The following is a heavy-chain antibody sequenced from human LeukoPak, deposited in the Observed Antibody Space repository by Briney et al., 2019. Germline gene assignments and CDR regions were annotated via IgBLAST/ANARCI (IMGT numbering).Heavy chain of an antibody. V-gene: IGHV3-49*05. CDR3: TRVERYFDWSLPDY. Sequence: ESGGGLVKPRRSLRXSCPASGFTFGDYAMSWFRQAPGKGLEWVGFIRSKAYGGTTEYAASVKGRFTISRDDSKSIAYLQMNSLKTEDTAVYYCTRVERYFDWSLPDYWGQGTLVTVSS. CDR2: IRSKAYGGTT. D-gene: IGHD3-9*01. CDR1: GFTFGDYA. J-gene: IGHJ4*02.